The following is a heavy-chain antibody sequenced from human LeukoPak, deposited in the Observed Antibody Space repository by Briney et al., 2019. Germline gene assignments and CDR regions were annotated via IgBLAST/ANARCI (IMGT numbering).Heavy chain of an antibody. CDR1: GGSFSGYY. D-gene: IGHD6-13*01. V-gene: IGHV4-34*01. CDR3: ARGPAAVHP. J-gene: IGHJ5*02. Sequence: PSETLSLTCAVYGGSFSGYYWSWIRQPPGKGLEWIGEVNHSGSTNYNPSLKSRVTISLDTSKSQFFLRLSSVTAADTAVYYCARGPAAVHPWGQGTLVTVSS. CDR2: VNHSGST.